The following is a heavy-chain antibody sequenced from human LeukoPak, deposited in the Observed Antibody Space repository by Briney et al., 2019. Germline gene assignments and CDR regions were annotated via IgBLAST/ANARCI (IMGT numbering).Heavy chain of an antibody. CDR3: TTSYCSTTSCYVMSLGY. CDR1: GFTFSNAW. D-gene: IGHD2-2*01. J-gene: IGHJ4*02. V-gene: IGHV3-15*01. CDR2: IKSKSDGGTT. Sequence: GGSLRLSCAASGFTFSNAWMSWVRQAPGKGLERVGRIKSKSDGGTTEYAAPVKGRFTISRDDSKNTLYLQMNSLKTEDTAVYYCTTSYCSTTSCYVMSLGYWGQGTLVSVCS.